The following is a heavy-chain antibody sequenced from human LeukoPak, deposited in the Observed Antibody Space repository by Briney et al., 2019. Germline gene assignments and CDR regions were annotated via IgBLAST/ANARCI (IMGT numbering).Heavy chain of an antibody. D-gene: IGHD1-14*01. Sequence: SSETLSLTCAVYGGSFSGYYRSWIRQPPGKGLEWIGEINHSGSTNYNPSLKSRVTISVDTSKNQFSLKLTSVTAADTAVYYCARDRISINALDMWGQGTMVTVSS. CDR2: INHSGST. J-gene: IGHJ3*02. V-gene: IGHV4-34*01. CDR1: GGSFSGYY. CDR3: ARDRISINALDM.